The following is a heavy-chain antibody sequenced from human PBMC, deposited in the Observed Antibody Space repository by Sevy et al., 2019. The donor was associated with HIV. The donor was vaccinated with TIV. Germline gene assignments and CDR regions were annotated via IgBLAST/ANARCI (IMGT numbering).Heavy chain of an antibody. Sequence: GGSLRLSCAASGFTVSSNYISWVRQAPGKGLEWVSVIYSGGSTYYADSVKGRFTISRDNSKNTLYLQMNSLRAEDTAVYYCASERLSTVTTGLYYFDYWGQRTLVTVSS. CDR2: IYSGGST. CDR1: GFTVSSNY. J-gene: IGHJ4*02. D-gene: IGHD4-17*01. CDR3: ASERLSTVTTGLYYFDY. V-gene: IGHV3-53*01.